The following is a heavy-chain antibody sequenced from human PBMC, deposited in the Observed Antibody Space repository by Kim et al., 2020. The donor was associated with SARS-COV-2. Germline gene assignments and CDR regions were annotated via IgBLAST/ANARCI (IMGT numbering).Heavy chain of an antibody. CDR2: IKQDGSEK. Sequence: GGSLRLSCAASGFTFSTYWMSWVRQAPGKGLEWVANIKQDGSEKYYVDSVKGRFTISRDNAQNSLFLQMNSLRDEDTAIYYCARDRLPTRYGGMDVWGQGTTVTVSS. CDR1: GFTFSTYW. V-gene: IGHV3-7*01. J-gene: IGHJ6*02. D-gene: IGHD4-17*01. CDR3: ARDRLPTRYGGMDV.